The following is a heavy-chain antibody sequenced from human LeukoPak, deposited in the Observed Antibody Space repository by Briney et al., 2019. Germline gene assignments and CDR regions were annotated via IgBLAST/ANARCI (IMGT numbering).Heavy chain of an antibody. CDR2: IYYSGST. CDR3: ANRGYYHKWFDP. D-gene: IGHD3-22*01. Sequence: SETLSLTCSVSGASIRTYYCNSIRQPPEKGLEWIGDIYYSGSTTYNPSLKSRINMSINTSKNQFSLKLNSVTAADTAVYFCANRGYYHKWFDPWGQGTLVTVSS. J-gene: IGHJ5*02. CDR1: GASIRTYY. V-gene: IGHV4-59*01.